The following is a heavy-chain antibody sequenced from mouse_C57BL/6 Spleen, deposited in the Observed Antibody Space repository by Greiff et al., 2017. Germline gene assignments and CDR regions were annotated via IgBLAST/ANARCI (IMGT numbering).Heavy chain of an antibody. CDR3: ARGTTGGFDF. J-gene: IGHJ2*01. CDR1: GFTFSDYY. D-gene: IGHD1-1*01. V-gene: IGHV5-16*01. Sequence: EVNVVESEGGLVQPGSSMKLSCTASGFTFSDYYMAWVRQVPEKGLEWVANINYDGSSTYYLDPLKSRFIISRDNAKNILYLQMSSLMYEDTATYYWARGTTGGFDFWGKGTTLTVSS. CDR2: INYDGSST.